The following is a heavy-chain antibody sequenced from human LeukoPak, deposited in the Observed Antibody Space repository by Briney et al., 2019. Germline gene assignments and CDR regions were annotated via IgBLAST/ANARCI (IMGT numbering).Heavy chain of an antibody. V-gene: IGHV3-23*01. D-gene: IGHD3-22*01. CDR2: INSDGDNA. Sequence: GGSLRLSCVASVFTFIIYAMTWVRQAPGKGLEWVSHINSDGDNAYYADSVKGRFAISRDNSKKTLYLQINSLKAEDTAPYYGAKPVECPVSSGVLRRIFFYWGHGSLVTVFS. J-gene: IGHJ4*01. CDR1: VFTFIIYA. CDR3: AKPVECPVSSGVLRRIFFY.